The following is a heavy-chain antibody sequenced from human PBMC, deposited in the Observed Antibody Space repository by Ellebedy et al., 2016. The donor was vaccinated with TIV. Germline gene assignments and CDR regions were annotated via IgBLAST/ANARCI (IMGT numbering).Heavy chain of an antibody. CDR1: GFTFSSYG. D-gene: IGHD3-10*01. Sequence: GESLKISXAASGFTFSSYGMHWVRQAPGKGLEWVAVISYDGSNKYYADSVKGRFTISRDNSKNTLYLQMNSLRAEDTAVYYCAKAVYGSGSYYNVDWGQGTLVTVSS. J-gene: IGHJ4*02. V-gene: IGHV3-30*18. CDR2: ISYDGSNK. CDR3: AKAVYGSGSYYNVD.